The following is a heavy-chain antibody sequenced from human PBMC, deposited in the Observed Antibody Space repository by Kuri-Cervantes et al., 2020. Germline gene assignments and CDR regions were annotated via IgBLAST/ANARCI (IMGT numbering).Heavy chain of an antibody. CDR3: ARDRSLGYYGSGSYYNPLYYYYGMDV. V-gene: IGHV1-2*02. CDR1: GYTFTGYY. D-gene: IGHD3-10*01. J-gene: IGHJ6*02. CDR2: INPNSGGT. Sequence: ASVKVSCKASGYTFTGYYMHWVRQAPGQGLEWMGWINPNSGGTNYAQKFQGRVTMTRDTSISTAYMELSRLRSDGTAVYYCARDRSLGYYGSGSYYNPLYYYYGMDVWGQGTTVTVSS.